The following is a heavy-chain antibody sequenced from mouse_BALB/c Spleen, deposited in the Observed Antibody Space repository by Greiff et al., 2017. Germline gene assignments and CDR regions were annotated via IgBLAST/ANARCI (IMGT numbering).Heavy chain of an antibody. CDR3: ARDIDYGLDY. Sequence: EVQLVESGGGLVQPGGSLKLSCAASGFTFSSYGMSWVRQTPDKRLELVATINSNGGSTYYPDSVKGRFTISRDNAKNTLYLQMSSLKSEDTAMYYCARDIDYGLDYWGQGTTLTVSS. CDR2: INSNGGST. CDR1: GFTFSSYG. J-gene: IGHJ2*01. V-gene: IGHV5-6-3*01. D-gene: IGHD1-2*01.